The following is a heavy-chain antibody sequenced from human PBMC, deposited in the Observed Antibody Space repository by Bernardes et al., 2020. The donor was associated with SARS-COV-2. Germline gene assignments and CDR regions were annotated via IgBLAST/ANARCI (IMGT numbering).Heavy chain of an antibody. CDR3: ARQSHENYDFWSGYWPHYYYYMDV. Sequence: SETLSLTCTVSGGSISSYYWSWIRQPPGKGLEWIGYIYYSGSTNYNPSLKSRVTISVDTSKNQFSLKLSSVTAADTAVYYCARQSHENYDFWSGYWPHYYYYMDVWGKGTTVTVSS. CDR1: GGSISSYY. V-gene: IGHV4-59*08. CDR2: IYYSGST. D-gene: IGHD3-3*01. J-gene: IGHJ6*03.